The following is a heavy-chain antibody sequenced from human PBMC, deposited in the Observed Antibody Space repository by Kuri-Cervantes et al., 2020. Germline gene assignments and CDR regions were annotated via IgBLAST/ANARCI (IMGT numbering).Heavy chain of an antibody. CDR1: GFSLSTSGVG. CDR2: IYWDDDK. Sequence: SGPTLVKPTQTLTLTCTFSGFSLSTSGVGVGWIRQPPGKALEWLALIYWDDDKRYGPSLKTRLTISRDTSKNQVVLTMTNMDPVDTATYYCAWLGGEVDYWGQGTLVTVSS. V-gene: IGHV2-5*05. CDR3: AWLGGEVDY. J-gene: IGHJ4*02. D-gene: IGHD3-10*01.